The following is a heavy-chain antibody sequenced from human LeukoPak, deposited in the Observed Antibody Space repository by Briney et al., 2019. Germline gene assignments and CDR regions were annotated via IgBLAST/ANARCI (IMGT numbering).Heavy chain of an antibody. Sequence: PSETLSLTCTVSGGSISSSSYYWGWIRQPPGKGLEWIGSIYYSGSTYYNPSLKSRVTISVDTSKNPFSLKLSSVTAADTAVYYCARHLSRDEKTFDYWGQGTLVTVSS. CDR3: ARHLSRDEKTFDY. CDR1: GGSISSSSYY. V-gene: IGHV4-39*01. J-gene: IGHJ4*02. CDR2: IYYSGST. D-gene: IGHD3-9*01.